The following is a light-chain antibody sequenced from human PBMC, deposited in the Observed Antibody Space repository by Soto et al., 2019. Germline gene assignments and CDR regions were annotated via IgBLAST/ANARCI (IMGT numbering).Light chain of an antibody. CDR3: LQDYNYPYT. CDR2: AAS. J-gene: IGKJ2*01. V-gene: IGKV1-6*01. Sequence: AIPMTQSPSSLSASVGDRVTITCRASQGIRNDLVWYQQKPGKAPKLLIYAASSLQSGVPSRFSGSGSGADFTLTISSLQPEDFATYYCLQDYNYPYTFGQGTKLEIK. CDR1: QGIRND.